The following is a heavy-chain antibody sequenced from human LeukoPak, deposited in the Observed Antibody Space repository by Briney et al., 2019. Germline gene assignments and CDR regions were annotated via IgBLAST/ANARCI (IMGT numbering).Heavy chain of an antibody. CDR2: IKQDGSER. Sequence: GGSLRLSCAASGVTFSSFWMSWVRQAPGQGLEWVGNIKQDGSERYYVDSVKGRFTISRDNAKNSLYLQLMSLRSEDTAVYYCATRAYCGGDCYSYDHWGQGTLVTVSS. CDR3: ATRAYCGGDCYSYDH. J-gene: IGHJ4*02. V-gene: IGHV3-7*01. D-gene: IGHD2-21*02. CDR1: GVTFSSFW.